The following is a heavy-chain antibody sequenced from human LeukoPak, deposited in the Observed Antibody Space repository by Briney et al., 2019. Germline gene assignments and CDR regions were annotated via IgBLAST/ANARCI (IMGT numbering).Heavy chain of an antibody. CDR3: ARNPVASSPLVHYYYMDV. CDR2: ISAYNGNT. Sequence: ASVKVSCKASGYTFTSYGISWVRQAPGQGLEWMGWISAYNGNTNYAQKLQGRVTMTTDTSTSTAYMELRSLRSEDTAVYYCARNPVASSPLVHYYYMDVWGKGTTVTVSS. V-gene: IGHV1-18*01. J-gene: IGHJ6*03. D-gene: IGHD5-12*01. CDR1: GYTFTSYG.